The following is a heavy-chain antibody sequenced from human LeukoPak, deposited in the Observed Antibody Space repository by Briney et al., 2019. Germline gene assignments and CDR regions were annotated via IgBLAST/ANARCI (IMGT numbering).Heavy chain of an antibody. D-gene: IGHD3-22*01. V-gene: IGHV3-15*01. CDR3: TTVHSDSGGFYFNYCDY. CDR2: IKSKTDGETT. J-gene: IGHJ4*02. CDR1: GFTVSNAW. Sequence: GGSLRLSCAASGFTVSNAWMSWVRQAPGKGLEWVGRIKSKTDGETTDYAAPVKGRFTISRDDSKNTLYLQMNSLKTEDTAVYYCTTVHSDSGGFYFNYCDYWGQGTLVTVST.